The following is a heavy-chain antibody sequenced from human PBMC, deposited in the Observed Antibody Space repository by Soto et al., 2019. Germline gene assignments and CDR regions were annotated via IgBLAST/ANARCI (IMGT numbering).Heavy chain of an antibody. CDR2: INSSGGST. V-gene: IGHV1-46*02. D-gene: IGHD3-10*01. CDR3: ARDYLGSAAFFYYGMDV. J-gene: IGHJ6*02. CDR1: GYTFNNYY. Sequence: RASVKVSCKASGYTFNNYYMYWVRQAPGQGLEWMGVINSSGGSTSYAQKFQGRVTMTRDTSTSTVYMELSSLRSEDTAIYYCARDYLGSAAFFYYGMDVWGQGTTVTVSS.